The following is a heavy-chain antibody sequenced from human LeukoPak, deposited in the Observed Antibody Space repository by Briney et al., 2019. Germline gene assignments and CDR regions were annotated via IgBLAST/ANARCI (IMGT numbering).Heavy chain of an antibody. CDR2: INSDGSST. CDR3: ARPPLRLGEPPNWFDP. Sequence: PGGSLRLSCAASGFTFSSYWMHWVRQAPGKGLVWVSRINSDGSSTSYADSVKGRFTISRDNAKNTLYLQMNSLRAEDTAVYYCARPPLRLGEPPNWFDPWGRGTLVTVSS. J-gene: IGHJ5*02. CDR1: GFTFSSYW. D-gene: IGHD3-16*01. V-gene: IGHV3-74*01.